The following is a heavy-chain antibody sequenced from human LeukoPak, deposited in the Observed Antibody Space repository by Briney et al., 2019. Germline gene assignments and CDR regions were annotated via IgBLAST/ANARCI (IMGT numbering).Heavy chain of an antibody. CDR3: VKGPRRYSGRYDS. J-gene: IGHJ4*02. Sequence: GGSLRLSCAASGFFFGSYVMAWVRQAPGKGLEWVADITGAGGGTNYADSVKGPFTISRDNSENSVYLQMNSLRVEDTAMYYCVKGPRRYSGRYDSWGQGTLVTVSP. V-gene: IGHV3-23*01. CDR2: ITGAGGGT. D-gene: IGHD5-12*01. CDR1: GFFFGSYV.